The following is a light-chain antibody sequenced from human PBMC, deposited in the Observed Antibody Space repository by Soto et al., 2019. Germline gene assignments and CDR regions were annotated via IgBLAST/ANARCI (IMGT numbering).Light chain of an antibody. CDR3: QQRSKWPWT. V-gene: IGKV3-11*01. CDR2: DAS. CDR1: QSVRTTY. J-gene: IGKJ1*01. Sequence: EIVWPPSPGTLSLYTSDRATLSCSSSQSVRTTYLAWYQQKPGQAPRLLIYDASTRATGIPARFSGTGSGTEFTLTISRLEPEDFAVYYCQQRSKWPWTFGQGSKVDIK.